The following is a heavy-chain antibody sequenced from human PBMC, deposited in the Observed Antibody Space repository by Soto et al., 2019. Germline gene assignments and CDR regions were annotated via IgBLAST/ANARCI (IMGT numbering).Heavy chain of an antibody. D-gene: IGHD3-9*01. J-gene: IGHJ4*02. CDR1: GGSFSGYY. Sequence: PSETLSLTCAVYGGSFSGYYWGWIRQPPGKGLEWIGEINHSGSTNYNPSLKSRVTISVDTSKNQFSLKPSSVTAADTAVYYCARVTPNYDILTGYNLCFDYWGQGTLVTVSS. CDR2: INHSGST. V-gene: IGHV4-34*01. CDR3: ARVTPNYDILTGYNLCFDY.